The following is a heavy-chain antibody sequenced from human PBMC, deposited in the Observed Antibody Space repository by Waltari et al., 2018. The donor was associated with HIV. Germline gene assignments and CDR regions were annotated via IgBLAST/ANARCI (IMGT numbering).Heavy chain of an antibody. D-gene: IGHD3-10*01. CDR3: ASGPYGAGSYLGY. J-gene: IGHJ4*02. V-gene: IGHV3-11*05. Sequence: QVQLVESGRGLVKPGTSMRLSCAASGFTFSDHYMSCICPAPGEGDGWVAYMSSSSSYTYGADVVWCRVTMSRDDAKSALYLQVSSLRAEGAAEYYCASGPYGAGSYLGYWGQGTLVTVSS. CDR2: MSSSSSYT. CDR1: GFTFSDHY.